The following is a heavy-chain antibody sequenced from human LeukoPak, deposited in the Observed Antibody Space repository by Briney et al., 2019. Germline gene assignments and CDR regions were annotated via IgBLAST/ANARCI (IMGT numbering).Heavy chain of an antibody. J-gene: IGHJ3*02. V-gene: IGHV1-3*02. CDR2: SNAGNGNT. CDR1: GYTFTSYA. D-gene: IGHD3-3*01. CDR3: ARDLTIFDAFDI. Sequence: ASVRVSCKASGYTFTSYAMHWVRQAPGQRLEWMGWSNAGNGNTKYSQEFQGRVTITRDTSASTAYMELSSLRSEDTAVYYCARDLTIFDAFDIWGQGTMVTVSS.